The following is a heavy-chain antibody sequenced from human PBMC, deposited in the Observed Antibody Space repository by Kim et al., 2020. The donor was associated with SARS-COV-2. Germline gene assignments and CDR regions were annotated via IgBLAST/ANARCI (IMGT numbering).Heavy chain of an antibody. CDR1: GFTFSSYW. J-gene: IGHJ4*02. Sequence: GGSLRLSCAVSGFTFSSYWMSWVRQAPGKGLEWVAKMSKDGSEKYCVDSVTGRFTISRDNANNLVYLQMNNLRVEDPAMYYCARGGGVAIFDYWGQG. D-gene: IGHD3-16*01. CDR3: ARGGGVAIFDY. V-gene: IGHV3-7*03. CDR2: MSKDGSEK.